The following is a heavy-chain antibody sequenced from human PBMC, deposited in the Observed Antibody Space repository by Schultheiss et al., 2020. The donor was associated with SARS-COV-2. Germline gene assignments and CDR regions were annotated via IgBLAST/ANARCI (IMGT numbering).Heavy chain of an antibody. CDR3: ARLYSSSSAFDY. CDR2: IYYSGST. Sequence: SETLSLTCTVSGGSISSYYWSWIRQPAGKGLEWIGYIYYSGSTYYNPSLKSRVTISVDTSKNQFSLKLSSVTAADTAVYYCARLYSSSSAFDYWGQGTLVTVSS. J-gene: IGHJ4*02. D-gene: IGHD6-6*01. CDR1: GGSISSYY. V-gene: IGHV4-59*08.